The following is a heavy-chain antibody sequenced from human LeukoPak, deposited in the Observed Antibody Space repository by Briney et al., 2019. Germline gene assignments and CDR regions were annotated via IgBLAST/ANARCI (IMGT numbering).Heavy chain of an antibody. J-gene: IGHJ4*02. D-gene: IGHD6-13*01. Sequence: GGSLRLSCAASGFTFSSYAMSWVRQAPGKGLEWVSAISGSGGSTYYADSVKGRFTISRDNSKNTLYLQMNSLRAEDTAVYYCAKELPTDPIAAAGTKLNDYWGQGTLVTVSS. CDR2: ISGSGGST. V-gene: IGHV3-23*01. CDR1: GFTFSSYA. CDR3: AKELPTDPIAAAGTKLNDY.